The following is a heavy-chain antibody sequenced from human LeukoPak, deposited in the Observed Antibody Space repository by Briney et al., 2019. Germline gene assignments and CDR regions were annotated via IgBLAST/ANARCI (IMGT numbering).Heavy chain of an antibody. D-gene: IGHD2-15*01. CDR1: GFTFSSYG. V-gene: IGHV3-33*01. Sequence: GGSLILSCAASGFTFSSYGMHWVRQAPGKGLEWVAVIWYDGTNTYYADSVKGRFTISRDNSKNTLYLQMNSLRAEDTAVHYCARDFCSGGSCYPDAFDIWGQGTMVTVSS. CDR3: ARDFCSGGSCYPDAFDI. J-gene: IGHJ3*02. CDR2: IWYDGTNT.